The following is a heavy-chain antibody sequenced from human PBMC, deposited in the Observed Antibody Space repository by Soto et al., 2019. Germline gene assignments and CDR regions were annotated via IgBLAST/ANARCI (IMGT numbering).Heavy chain of an antibody. J-gene: IGHJ6*02. CDR3: ARDVGYCTGTSCQNYYALDV. CDR2: ISPNSGDS. V-gene: IGHV1-2*02. CDR1: GYTFTGYY. Sequence: QVQLVQSGAEVRKPGASVMVSCKASGYTFTGYYMHWVRQAPGQGLEWMAWISPNSGDSKYAQKFQDRVTVTRDTSISTAYMEMSRLRSDDTAVYYCARDVGYCTGTSCQNYYALDVWGQGTTVTVSS. D-gene: IGHD2-8*02.